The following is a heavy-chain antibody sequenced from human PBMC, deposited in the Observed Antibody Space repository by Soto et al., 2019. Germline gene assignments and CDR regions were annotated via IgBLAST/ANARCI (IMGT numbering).Heavy chain of an antibody. D-gene: IGHD2-15*01. Sequence: GGSLRLSCAASGFTFSSYWMHWVRQAPGKGLVWVSRINSDGSSTSYADSVKGRFTISRDNAKNTLYLKMNSLRAEDTAVYYCARSYCSGGSCYSGGGYYFDYWGQGTLVTVSS. CDR3: ARSYCSGGSCYSGGGYYFDY. J-gene: IGHJ4*02. CDR2: INSDGSST. V-gene: IGHV3-74*01. CDR1: GFTFSSYW.